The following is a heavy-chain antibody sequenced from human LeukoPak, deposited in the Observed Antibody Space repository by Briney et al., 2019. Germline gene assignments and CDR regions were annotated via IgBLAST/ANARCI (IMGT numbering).Heavy chain of an antibody. Sequence: ASVKVSCKASGYTFTSYGISRVRQAPGQGLEWMGWISAYNGNTNYAQKLQGRVTMTTDTSTSTAYMELRSLRSDDTAVYYCARDSADYYDSSALHYFDYWGQGTLVTVSS. D-gene: IGHD3-22*01. V-gene: IGHV1-18*01. CDR3: ARDSADYYDSSALHYFDY. J-gene: IGHJ4*02. CDR2: ISAYNGNT. CDR1: GYTFTSYG.